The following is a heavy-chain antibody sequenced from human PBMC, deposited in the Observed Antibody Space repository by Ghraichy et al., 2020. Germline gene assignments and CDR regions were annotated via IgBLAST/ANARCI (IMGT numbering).Heavy chain of an antibody. CDR2: ISYDGSKK. D-gene: IGHD3-22*01. J-gene: IGHJ6*02. V-gene: IGHV3-30*18. Sequence: GGSLRLSCAASGFTFSRYGMHWVRQAPGKGLEWVAVISYDGSKKNYADSVKGRFTISRDNSKNTLYVQTNSLTAEDTAVYYCAKERETSGYYSFRGDYYGMDVWSQGTTVTVSS. CDR1: GFTFSRYG. CDR3: AKERETSGYYSFRGDYYGMDV.